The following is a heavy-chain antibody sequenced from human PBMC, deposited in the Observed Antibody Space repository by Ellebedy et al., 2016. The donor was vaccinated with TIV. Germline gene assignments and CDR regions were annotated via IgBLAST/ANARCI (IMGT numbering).Heavy chain of an antibody. CDR1: GFTFSRFW. Sequence: GESLKISCAASGFTFSRFWMAWVRQAPGKGLEWVSRIGFDESDTIYADSVKGRFTISRDNAKTTVYLQMNSLRAEDTAVYYCARDEGATTDFDYWGQGTLVTVSS. CDR3: ARDEGATTDFDY. D-gene: IGHD5-12*01. J-gene: IGHJ4*02. CDR2: IGFDESDT. V-gene: IGHV3-74*01.